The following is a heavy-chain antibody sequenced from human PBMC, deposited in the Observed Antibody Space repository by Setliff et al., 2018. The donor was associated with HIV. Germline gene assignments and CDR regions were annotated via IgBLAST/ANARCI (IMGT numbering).Heavy chain of an antibody. CDR1: GFTFNNYA. CDR2: ISGSGSST. V-gene: IGHV3-23*01. Sequence: PGGSLRLSCAASGFTFNNYAMSWVRQAPGRGLEWVSTISGSGSSTYYADSVKGRFTISRDNSKNTLYLQMNSLRAEDTAIYYCAKGFSRIVAVISDYWGLGTLVTVSS. CDR3: AKGFSRIVAVISDY. J-gene: IGHJ4*02. D-gene: IGHD3-22*01.